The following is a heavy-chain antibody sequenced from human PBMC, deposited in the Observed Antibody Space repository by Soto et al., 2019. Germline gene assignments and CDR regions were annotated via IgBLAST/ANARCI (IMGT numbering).Heavy chain of an antibody. CDR3: ARGATVNQYDY. Sequence: SETLSLTCTVSGVSVSSGSFYWAWIRQPPGKGLEWIGFGSYSGTTNYKPSLKSRVTISVDTSRSQISLKVSSLTAADTAVYYCARGATVNQYDYCGQGPLVTVYS. D-gene: IGHD4-17*01. J-gene: IGHJ4*02. CDR1: GVSVSSGSFY. V-gene: IGHV4-61*01. CDR2: GSYSGTT.